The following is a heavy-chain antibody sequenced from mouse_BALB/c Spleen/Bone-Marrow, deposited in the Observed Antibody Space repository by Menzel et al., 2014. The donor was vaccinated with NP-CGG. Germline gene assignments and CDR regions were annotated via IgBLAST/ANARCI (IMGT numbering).Heavy chain of an antibody. CDR2: IYPSTGYT. D-gene: IGHD1-1*01. V-gene: IGHV1-7*01. CDR3: ARSGTVVDPAFIY. Sequence: VQLVESGAELAKPGASVKMSCKASGYTFTIYWMHWVKQRPGQGLEWTGYIYPSTGYTEYNQKFKDKATLTADKSSSTACMQLTSLTTEVSAIYYCARSGTVVDPAFIYWSQGTLLTVSA. CDR1: GYTFTIYW. J-gene: IGHJ3*01.